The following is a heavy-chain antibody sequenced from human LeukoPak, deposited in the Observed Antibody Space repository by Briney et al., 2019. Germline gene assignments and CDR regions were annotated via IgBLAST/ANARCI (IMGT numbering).Heavy chain of an antibody. CDR1: GFTFSSYA. Sequence: PGGSLRLSCAASGFTFSSYAMSWVRQAPGKGLEWVSAISGSGGSTYYADSVKGRFTISRDNSKDTLYLQMNSLRAKDTAVYYCAKEVRYYDFWSGYLNYFDYWGQGTLVTVSS. CDR2: ISGSGGST. D-gene: IGHD3-3*01. CDR3: AKEVRYYDFWSGYLNYFDY. J-gene: IGHJ4*02. V-gene: IGHV3-23*01.